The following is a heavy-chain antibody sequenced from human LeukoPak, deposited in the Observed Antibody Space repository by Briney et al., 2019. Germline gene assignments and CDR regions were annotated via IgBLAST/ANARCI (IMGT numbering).Heavy chain of an antibody. Sequence: GGSLRLSCAASGFTFSNYAMTCVRQAPGKGVEWVSAICGSDGSTYYSDSVTGRFTISRDNSKNTLYLQMTSLRPDDTAVYYCAKDGYDFWSAYQIDLWGQGTAVTVSS. D-gene: IGHD3-3*01. V-gene: IGHV3-23*01. CDR2: ICGSDGST. CDR1: GFTFSNYA. CDR3: AKDGYDFWSAYQIDL. J-gene: IGHJ5*02.